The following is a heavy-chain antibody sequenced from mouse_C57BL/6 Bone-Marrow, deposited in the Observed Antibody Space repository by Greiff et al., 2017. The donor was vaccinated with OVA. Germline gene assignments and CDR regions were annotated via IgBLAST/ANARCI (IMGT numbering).Heavy chain of an antibody. CDR3: ARTYDYDGGY. V-gene: IGHV3-6*01. Sequence: EVKLVESGPGLVKPSQSLSPTCSVTGYSITSGYYWNCLRQFPGNKLEWMGYISYDGSNNYNPSLNNRISITRDTSKNQFFLKLNSVTTEDTATYYCARTYDYDGGYWGQGTTLTVSS. D-gene: IGHD2-4*01. J-gene: IGHJ2*01. CDR2: ISYDGSN. CDR1: GYSITSGYY.